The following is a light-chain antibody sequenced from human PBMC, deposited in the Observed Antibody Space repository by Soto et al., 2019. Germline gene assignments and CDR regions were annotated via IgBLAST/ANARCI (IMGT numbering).Light chain of an antibody. CDR2: DAS. CDR1: QSVSSY. V-gene: IGKV3-11*01. J-gene: IGKJ4*01. Sequence: EIVLTQSPATLSLSPGERATHSCRASQSVSSYLAWYQQKPGQAPRLLIYDASNRATGIPARFSGSGSGTDFTLTICSLEPEDFAVYYCQQRSNWPPTFGGGTKV. CDR3: QQRSNWPPT.